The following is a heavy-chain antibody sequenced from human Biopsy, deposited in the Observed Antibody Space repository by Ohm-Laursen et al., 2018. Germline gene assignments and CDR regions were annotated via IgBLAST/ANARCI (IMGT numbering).Heavy chain of an antibody. D-gene: IGHD3-22*01. CDR1: GGFISTYY. CDR3: ARDLPYYENSGYGAFDM. CDR2: IYNTGST. V-gene: IGHV4-4*07. Sequence: TLSLTCTVSGGFISTYYWNWIRQPAGKALEWIGRIYNTGSTNYNPSLQSRVTMSVDTSKNQFSLKMGSVTAADTAVYYCARDLPYYENSGYGAFDMWGQGTMVTVSS. J-gene: IGHJ3*02.